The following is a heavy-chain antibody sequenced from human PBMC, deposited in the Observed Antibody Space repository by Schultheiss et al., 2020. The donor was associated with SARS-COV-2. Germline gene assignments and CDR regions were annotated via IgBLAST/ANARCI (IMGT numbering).Heavy chain of an antibody. Sequence: GGSLRLSCAASGFTFSDYYMSWIRQAPGKGLEWVSVIYSGGSTYYADSVKGRFTISRDNSKNTLYLQMNSLRAEDTAVYYCASQRGLVPAGVDYWGQGTLVTVSS. CDR1: GFTFSDYY. V-gene: IGHV3-53*01. D-gene: IGHD6-19*01. J-gene: IGHJ4*02. CDR3: ASQRGLVPAGVDY. CDR2: IYSGGST.